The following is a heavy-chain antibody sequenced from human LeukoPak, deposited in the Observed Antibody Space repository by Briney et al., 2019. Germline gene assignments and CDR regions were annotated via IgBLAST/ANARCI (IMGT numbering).Heavy chain of an antibody. CDR2: INPNSGGT. D-gene: IGHD1-26*01. CDR3: ARLPSARLREFDY. V-gene: IGHV1-2*02. CDR1: GYTFTGYY. J-gene: IGHJ4*02. Sequence: GASVKVSCKASGYTFTGYYMHWVRQAPGQGLEWMGWINPNSGGTNYAQKFQGRVTMTRDTSISTAYMELSRLRSDDTAVYYCARLPSARLREFDYWGQGTLVTASS.